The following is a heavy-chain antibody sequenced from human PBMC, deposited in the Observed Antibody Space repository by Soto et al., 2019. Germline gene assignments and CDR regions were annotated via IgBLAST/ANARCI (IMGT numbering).Heavy chain of an antibody. D-gene: IGHD2-21*02. V-gene: IGHV1-18*04. CDR3: ARDREYGGNSEGAAFDI. CDR2: ISAYNGNT. CDR1: GYTFTSYG. Sequence: GASVKVSCKASGYTFTSYGISWVRQAPGQGLEWMGWISAYNGNTNYAQKLQGRVTMTTDTSTSTAYMELRSLRSDDTAVYYCARDREYGGNSEGAAFDIWGQGTMVTVSS. J-gene: IGHJ3*02.